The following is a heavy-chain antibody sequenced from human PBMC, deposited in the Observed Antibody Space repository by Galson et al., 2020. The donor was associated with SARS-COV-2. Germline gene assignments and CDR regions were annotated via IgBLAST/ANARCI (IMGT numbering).Heavy chain of an antibody. J-gene: IGHJ3*02. V-gene: IGHV4-31*01. CDR1: DGSIRTEGYY. CDR2: IYFIRSA. D-gene: IGHD6-13*01. Sequence: ETSETLSLPCNVPDGSIRTEGYYWGSICQHTGKGLEWIAYIYFIRSASYNPSLTRPVTKSVDTSKNQFSLRLTSVPAADTAVYYCARDNRVAASKRGAFDIWGQGTMVSVAS. CDR3: ARDNRVAASKRGAFDI.